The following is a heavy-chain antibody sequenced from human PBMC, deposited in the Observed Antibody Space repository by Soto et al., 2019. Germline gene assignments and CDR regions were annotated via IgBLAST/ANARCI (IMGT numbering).Heavy chain of an antibody. Sequence: SETLSLTCTVSGGTISSWYWSWIRQPPGKGLEWIGYIYYSGSTNCNPSLKSRVTISVDTSKNQFSLKLSSVTAADTAVYYCARRYGSAIDYWGQGTRVTVS. J-gene: IGHJ4*02. V-gene: IGHV4-59*08. CDR2: IYYSGST. CDR3: ARRYGSAIDY. D-gene: IGHD1-26*01. CDR1: GGTISSWY.